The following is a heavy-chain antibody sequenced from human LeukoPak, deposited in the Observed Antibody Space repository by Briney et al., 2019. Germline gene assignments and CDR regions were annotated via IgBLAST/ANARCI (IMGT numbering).Heavy chain of an antibody. CDR3: ARDARPQDILTGPPTGY. J-gene: IGHJ4*02. CDR1: GFTFSSYA. Sequence: PGRSLRLSCAASGFTFSSYAMRWVRQAPGKGLEWVAVISYDGSNKYYADSVKGRFTISRDNSKNTLYLQMNSLRAEDTAVYYCARDARPQDILTGPPTGYWGQGTLVTVSS. D-gene: IGHD3-9*01. V-gene: IGHV3-30*04. CDR2: ISYDGSNK.